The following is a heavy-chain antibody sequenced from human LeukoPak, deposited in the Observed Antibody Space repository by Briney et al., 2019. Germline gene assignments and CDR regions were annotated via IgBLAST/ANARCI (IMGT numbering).Heavy chain of an antibody. CDR3: ARGKVTTPPDYYGLDV. CDR1: VYTFTIYG. D-gene: IGHD2-21*02. V-gene: IGHV1-18*01. CDR2: INTYNGKT. J-gene: IGHJ6*02. Sequence: ASVKVSCKSSVYTFTIYGITWVRQAPAQGLEWISWINTYNGKTNYEQKVQDIVTLATDTSTRTANMELRTLITDDTAVYYCARGKVTTPPDYYGLDVWGQGTTVIVSS.